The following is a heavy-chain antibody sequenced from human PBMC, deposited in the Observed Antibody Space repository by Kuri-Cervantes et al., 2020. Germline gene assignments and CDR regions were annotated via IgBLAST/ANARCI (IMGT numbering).Heavy chain of an antibody. CDR2: IYHWGST. V-gene: IGHV4-59*12. D-gene: IGHD6-13*01. CDR1: GASISIYY. CDR3: ARGRDRSWIDVFEM. J-gene: IGHJ3*02. Sequence: GSLRLSCSLSGASISIYYWTWIRQPPGKGLEWIGDIYHWGSTDYNPSLKSRVSISVDTSQNQFSLKLTSVTAADSAVYYCARGRDRSWIDVFEMWGRVTVVTVSS.